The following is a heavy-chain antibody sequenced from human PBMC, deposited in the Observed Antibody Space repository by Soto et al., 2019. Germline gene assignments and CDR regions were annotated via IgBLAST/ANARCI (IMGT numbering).Heavy chain of an antibody. D-gene: IGHD3-22*01. CDR3: AKVVVPPSSGYYVGY. Sequence: PGGSLRLSCAASGLSVSDKYMSWVRQAPGKGLEWVSLTYTGGTYYADSVKGRFTVARDNFKNTLYLQMNSLRAEDTAIYYCAKVVVPPSSGYYVGYWGQRALVTAPQ. J-gene: IGHJ4*02. CDR1: GLSVSDKY. V-gene: IGHV3-53*01. CDR2: TYTGGT.